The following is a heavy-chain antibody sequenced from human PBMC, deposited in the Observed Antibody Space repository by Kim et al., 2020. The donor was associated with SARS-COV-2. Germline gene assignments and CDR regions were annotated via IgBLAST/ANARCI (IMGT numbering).Heavy chain of an antibody. CDR2: ISWDGGST. CDR1: GFTFDDYT. CDR3: AGPSEAA. J-gene: IGHJ5*02. Sequence: GGSLRLSCAASGFTFDDYTMHWVRQAPGKGLEWVSLISWDGGSTYYADSVKGRFTISRDNSKNSLYLQMNSLRTEDTALYYCAGPSEAAWGQGTLVTVSS. V-gene: IGHV3-43*01.